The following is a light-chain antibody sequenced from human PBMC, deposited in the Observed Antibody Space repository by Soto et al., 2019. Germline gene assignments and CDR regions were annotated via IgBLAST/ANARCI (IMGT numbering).Light chain of an antibody. V-gene: IGKV3-20*01. CDR1: QSVSSSY. J-gene: IGKJ5*01. Sequence: EIVLTQSPGTLYLSPGERATLSCRASQSVSSSYLAWYQQKPGQAPRLLIYGASTRATGIPGRFSGSGFGTEFTLTISGLQPEDFAVYYCQQYNDWPPITFGQGTRWRL. CDR3: QQYNDWPPIT. CDR2: GAS.